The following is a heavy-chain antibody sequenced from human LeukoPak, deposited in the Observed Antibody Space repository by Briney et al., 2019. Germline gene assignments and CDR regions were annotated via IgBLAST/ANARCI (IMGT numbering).Heavy chain of an antibody. J-gene: IGHJ3*02. Sequence: SETLSLTCTVSGGSISSYYWSWIRQPPGKGLEWIGEINHSGSTNYNPSLKSRVTISVDTSKNQFSLKLSSVTAADTAVYYCARRSTVTLREGAFDIWGQGTMVTVSS. CDR2: INHSGST. CDR1: GGSISSYY. D-gene: IGHD4-17*01. V-gene: IGHV4-34*01. CDR3: ARRSTVTLREGAFDI.